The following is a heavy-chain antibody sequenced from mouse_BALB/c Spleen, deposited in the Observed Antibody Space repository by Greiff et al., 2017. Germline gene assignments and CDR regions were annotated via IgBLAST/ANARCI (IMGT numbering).Heavy chain of an antibody. CDR1: GISITTGNYR. Sequence: DVKLQESGPGLVKPSQTVSLTCTVTGISITTGNYRWSWIRQFPGNKLEWIGYIYYSGTITYNPSLTSRTTITRDTSKNQFFLEMNSLTAEDTATYYCARDGNYYFDYWGQGTTLTVSS. V-gene: IGHV3-5*02. J-gene: IGHJ2*01. CDR3: ARDGNYYFDY. D-gene: IGHD2-1*01. CDR2: IYYSGTI.